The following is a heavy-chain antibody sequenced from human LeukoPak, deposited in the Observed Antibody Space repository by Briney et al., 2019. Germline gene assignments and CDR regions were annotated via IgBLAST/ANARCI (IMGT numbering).Heavy chain of an antibody. CDR3: ARDGTMVRGPSVDD. Sequence: GGSVRLSCAASGFTFSSYGMHWVRQAPGKGLEWVSVIYSGGSTYYADSVKGRFTISRDNSKNTLYLQMNSLRAEDTAVYYCARDGTMVRGPSVDDWGQGTLVTVSS. CDR2: IYSGGST. D-gene: IGHD3-10*01. J-gene: IGHJ4*02. CDR1: GFTFSSYG. V-gene: IGHV3-66*01.